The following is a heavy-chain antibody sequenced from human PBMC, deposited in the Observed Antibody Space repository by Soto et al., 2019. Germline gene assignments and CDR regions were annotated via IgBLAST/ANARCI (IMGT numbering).Heavy chain of an antibody. CDR2: ISGPSIYI. CDR3: ARVFRNGFNV. V-gene: IGHV3-21*01. D-gene: IGHD2-8*01. Sequence: EVQLVESGGGLVKPGGSLRLSCVASGFTFSGYSINWVRQAPGKGLEWVSYISGPSIYIYYADSVKGRFTISRENAKSAVYLQLNSLRAEDTAVYYCARVFRNGFNVWGQGTTVSVSS. CDR1: GFTFSGYS. J-gene: IGHJ6*02.